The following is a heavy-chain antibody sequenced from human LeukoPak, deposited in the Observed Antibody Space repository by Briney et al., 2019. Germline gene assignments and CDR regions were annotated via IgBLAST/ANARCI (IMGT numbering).Heavy chain of an antibody. D-gene: IGHD1-14*01. Sequence: ETLSLTCSVSGASISSHYWSWVRQAPGKGLEWVSSIKSTSDFIFYADSVKGRFIVSRDNARNSLYLQMNSLRAEDTAVYYCARPLEGTGGNWYFDLWGRGTLVTVSS. CDR3: ARPLEGTGGNWYFDL. CDR1: GASISSHY. CDR2: IKSTSDFI. J-gene: IGHJ2*01. V-gene: IGHV3-21*01.